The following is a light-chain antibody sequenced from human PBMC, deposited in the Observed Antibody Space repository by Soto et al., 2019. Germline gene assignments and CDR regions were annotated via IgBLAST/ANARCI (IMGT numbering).Light chain of an antibody. Sequence: IKITKSHSPLFPFVEEGVTITSRASKGFREEVGWYQQKPGKAPKLLIYSASTLQSGVPSRFSGSGSGTDFTLTISGLQPEDFATYYCLQESNYPLTFGGGTKVEIK. CDR1: KGFREE. V-gene: IGKV1-6*01. CDR3: LQESNYPLT. CDR2: SAS. J-gene: IGKJ4*01.